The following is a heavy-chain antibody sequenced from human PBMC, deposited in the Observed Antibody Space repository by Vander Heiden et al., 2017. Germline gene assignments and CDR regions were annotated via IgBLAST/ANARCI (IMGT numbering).Heavy chain of an antibody. CDR2: IYYSGST. CDR3: ARGVGKFDP. CDR1: GGPISSYY. Sequence: QVQLQESGPGLGKPSETLPLTCTVSGGPISSYYWSWIRQPPGKGLEWIGYIYYSGSTNYNPSLKSRVTISVDTSKNQFSLKLSSVTAADTAVYYCARGVGKFDPWGQGTLVTVSS. J-gene: IGHJ5*02. V-gene: IGHV4-59*01.